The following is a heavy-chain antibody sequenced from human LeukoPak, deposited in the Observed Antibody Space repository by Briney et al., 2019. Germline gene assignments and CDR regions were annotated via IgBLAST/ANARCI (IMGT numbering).Heavy chain of an antibody. CDR1: GFTFSSYG. CDR2: IRYDGSNK. J-gene: IGHJ5*02. V-gene: IGHV3-30*02. Sequence: GGSLRLSCAASGFTFSSYGMHWVRQAPGKGLEWVAFIRYDGSNKYYADSVKGRFTISRDNSKNTLYLQMNSLRPEDTAVYYCARVGEDGYNLLSWFDPWGQGTLVIVSS. D-gene: IGHD5-24*01. CDR3: ARVGEDGYNLLSWFDP.